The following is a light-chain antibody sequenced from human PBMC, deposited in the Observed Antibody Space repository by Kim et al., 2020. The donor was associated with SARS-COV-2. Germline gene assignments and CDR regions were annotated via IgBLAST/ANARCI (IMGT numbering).Light chain of an antibody. CDR1: RSITSSY. Sequence: SPGERATLSGRASRSITSSYLAWYQQKPGQAPRLLIYIAYTRATGIPDRFSGSGSGTEFTLTISRLEPEDFAVYYCHQYGSSPSTFGQGTRLEIK. CDR2: IAY. CDR3: HQYGSSPST. V-gene: IGKV3-20*01. J-gene: IGKJ5*01.